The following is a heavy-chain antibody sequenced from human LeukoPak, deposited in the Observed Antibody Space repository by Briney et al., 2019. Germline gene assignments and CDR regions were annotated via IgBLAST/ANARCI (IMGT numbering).Heavy chain of an antibody. CDR3: ARSLDTAMVAAFDI. J-gene: IGHJ3*02. Sequence: SETLSLTCAVYGGSFSGYYWSWIRQPPGKGLEWIGEINHSGSTNYNPSLKSRVTISVDTSKNQFSLKLRSVTAADTAVYYCARSLDTAMVAAFDIWGQGTMVTVSS. CDR1: GGSFSGYY. V-gene: IGHV4-34*01. CDR2: INHSGST. D-gene: IGHD5-18*01.